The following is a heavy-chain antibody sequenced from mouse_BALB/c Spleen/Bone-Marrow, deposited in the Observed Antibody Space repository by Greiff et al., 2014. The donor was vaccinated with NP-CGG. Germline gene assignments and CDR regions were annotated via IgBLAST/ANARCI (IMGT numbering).Heavy chain of an antibody. V-gene: IGHV1-87*01. CDR2: IYPGDGDT. J-gene: IGHJ3*01. Sequence: VQLQQSGAELARPGASVKLSCKASGYTFTSYWMQWVKQRPGQGLEWIGAIYPGDGDTRYTQKFKGKATLTADKSSSTAYMQLSSLASEDSAVYYCAGGWDWFAYWGQGTLVTVPA. CDR1: GYTFTSYW. CDR3: AGGWDWFAY. D-gene: IGHD4-1*01.